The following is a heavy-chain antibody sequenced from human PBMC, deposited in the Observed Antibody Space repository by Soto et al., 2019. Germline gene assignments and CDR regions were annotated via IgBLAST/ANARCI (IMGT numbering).Heavy chain of an antibody. CDR1: GFTFSTYA. V-gene: IGHV3-23*01. CDR3: APPTYNHREYYFPL. J-gene: IGHJ4*02. Sequence: EVQLLESGGGLVQPGGSLRLSCAASGFTFSTYAMSWVRQAPGKGLEWVSSITNSGVGTFYADSVKGRFTISRHNSKNTTDLQTKSLSTEDTALYYCAPPTYNHREYYFPLWGQGTPVTVST. CDR2: ITNSGVGT. D-gene: IGHD1-20*01.